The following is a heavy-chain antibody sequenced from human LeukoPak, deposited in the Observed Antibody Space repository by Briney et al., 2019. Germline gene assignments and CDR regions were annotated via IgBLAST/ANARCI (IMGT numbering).Heavy chain of an antibody. CDR3: ARPGYGSGTYGSFDI. J-gene: IGHJ3*02. CDR1: GGSISSSSYY. Sequence: PSETLSLTCTVSGGSISSSSYYWGWIRQPPGKGLEWIGYIYYSGSTNYNPSLKSRVTISVDTSKNQFSLKLSSVTAADTAVYYCARPGYGSGTYGSFDIWGQGTMVTVSS. CDR2: IYYSGST. V-gene: IGHV4-61*05. D-gene: IGHD3-10*01.